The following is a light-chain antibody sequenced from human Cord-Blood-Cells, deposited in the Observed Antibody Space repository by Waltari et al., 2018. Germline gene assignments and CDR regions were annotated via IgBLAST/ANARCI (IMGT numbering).Light chain of an antibody. J-gene: IGKJ3*01. Sequence: DIQLTQPPSFLSAPVGGRVTITCRAMKGISSYLAWYQQKPGNAPKPLIYAASTLQSEVPSRFSGSGSGTEFTLTFSRLQPEDFATYYCQQLNSYPPTFGPGTKVDIK. CDR3: QQLNSYPPT. CDR1: KGISSY. V-gene: IGKV1-9*01. CDR2: AAS.